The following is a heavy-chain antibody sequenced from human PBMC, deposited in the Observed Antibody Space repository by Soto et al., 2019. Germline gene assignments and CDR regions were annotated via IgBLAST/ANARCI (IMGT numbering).Heavy chain of an antibody. CDR1: GYIFTKYY. CDR3: AREPATAKPEGVDF. D-gene: IGHD1-1*01. J-gene: IGHJ4*02. V-gene: IGHV1-18*01. Sequence: QVPLVQSVTELRKPGASVKLSCKASGYIFTKYYIAWVRQAPGHGLEWMGMINGYNGKANYGQDFRGRVIMTTDTSTNTAYMDLRSLTSDDTGVYYCAREPATAKPEGVDFWGQGTLVTVSS. CDR2: INGYNGKA.